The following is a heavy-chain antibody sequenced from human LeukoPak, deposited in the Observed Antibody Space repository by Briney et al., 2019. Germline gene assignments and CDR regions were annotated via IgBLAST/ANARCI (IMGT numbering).Heavy chain of an antibody. D-gene: IGHD5-18*01. CDR3: AREGRGYSYGSADY. CDR2: INPNSGGT. V-gene: IGHV1-2*04. J-gene: IGHJ4*02. CDR1: GYTFTGYY. Sequence: ASVEVSCKASGYTFTGYYMHWVRQAPGQGLEWMGWINPNSGGTNYAQKFQGWVTMTRDTSISTAYMELSRLRSDDTAVYYCAREGRGYSYGSADYWGQGTLVTVSS.